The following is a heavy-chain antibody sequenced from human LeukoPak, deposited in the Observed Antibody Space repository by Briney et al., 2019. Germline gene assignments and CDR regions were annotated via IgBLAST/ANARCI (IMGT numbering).Heavy chain of an antibody. CDR3: VSSGYYGIFDY. CDR1: GGSFSVYY. V-gene: IGHV4-34*01. Sequence: SETLSLTCAVYGGSFSVYYWIWIRQPPGKGLEWIGEINHSGSTNYNPSLKSRVTISVDTSKNQFSLKLSSVTAADTAVYYCVSSGYYGIFDYWGQGTLVTVSS. D-gene: IGHD3-22*01. CDR2: INHSGST. J-gene: IGHJ4*02.